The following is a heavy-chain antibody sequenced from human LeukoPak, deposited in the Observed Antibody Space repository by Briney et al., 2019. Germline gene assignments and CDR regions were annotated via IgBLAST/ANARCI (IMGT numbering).Heavy chain of an antibody. V-gene: IGHV4-30-4*08. D-gene: IGHD3-22*01. J-gene: IGHJ3*02. CDR1: GGSISSSSYY. CDR3: ARGTLGYYDSSGIDAFDI. Sequence: SSETLSLTCTVSGGSISSSSYYWGWIRQPPGKGLEWIGYIYYSGSTYYNPSLKSRVTISVDTSKNQFSLKLSSVTAADTAVYYCARGTLGYYDSSGIDAFDIWGQGTMVTVSS. CDR2: IYYSGST.